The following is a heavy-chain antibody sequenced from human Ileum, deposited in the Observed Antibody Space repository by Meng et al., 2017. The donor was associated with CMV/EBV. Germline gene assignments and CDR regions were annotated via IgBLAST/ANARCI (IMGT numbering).Heavy chain of an antibody. Sequence: QVQLQQWAAGLLKPPETLSFTCAVHGGSFSDYYWIWIRQSPGKGLEWIGEVHHSGITNYNPSLKSRVTISVDTSKNQFFLKLTSVTAADTGLYYCATNSEDYWGQGTLVTVSS. J-gene: IGHJ4*02. CDR1: GGSFSDYY. V-gene: IGHV4-34*01. CDR2: VHHSGIT. CDR3: ATNSEDY. D-gene: IGHD4-23*01.